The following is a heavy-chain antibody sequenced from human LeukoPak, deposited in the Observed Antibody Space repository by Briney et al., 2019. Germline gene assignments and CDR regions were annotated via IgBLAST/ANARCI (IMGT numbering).Heavy chain of an antibody. CDR1: GGSISPYY. CDR2: IYYSRNT. Sequence: PSETLSLTCTVSGGSISPYYWCWMRQPPREGLEWLGYIYYSRNTDYNPSLKSRVAISIDTPKNQFSLKLSSVTAADTAVYYCARSTGTTMFIDYWGQGTLVTVSS. CDR3: ARSTGTTMFIDY. J-gene: IGHJ4*02. V-gene: IGHV4-59*01. D-gene: IGHD3-10*02.